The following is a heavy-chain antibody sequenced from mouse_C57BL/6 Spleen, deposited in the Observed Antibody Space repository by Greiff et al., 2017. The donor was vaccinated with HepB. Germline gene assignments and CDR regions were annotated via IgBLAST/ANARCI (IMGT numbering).Heavy chain of an antibody. CDR2: IDPETGGT. J-gene: IGHJ3*01. CDR3: TRPFYYSNSFAY. CDR1: GYTFTDYE. D-gene: IGHD2-5*01. Sequence: VQLQQSGAELVRPGASVTLSCKASGYTFTDYEMHWVKQTPVHGLEWIGAIDPETGGTAYNQKFKGKAILTADKSSSTAYMELRSLTSEDSAVYYCTRPFYYSNSFAYWGQGTLVTVSA. V-gene: IGHV1-15*01.